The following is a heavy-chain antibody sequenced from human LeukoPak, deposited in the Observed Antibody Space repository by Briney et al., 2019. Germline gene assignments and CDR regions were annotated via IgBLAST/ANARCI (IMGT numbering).Heavy chain of an antibody. D-gene: IGHD6-19*01. CDR1: GYTFSDYA. CDR2: INAGNGDT. J-gene: IGHJ4*02. Sequence: EASVKVPCKASGYTFSDYAMHWVRQAPGQRLEWMGWINAGNGDTKYSQKFQGRVTITWDTSASTVHMELSSLRSEDTAVYYCARNLVGKTDFDYWGQGTLVTVSS. CDR3: ARNLVGKTDFDY. V-gene: IGHV1-3*01.